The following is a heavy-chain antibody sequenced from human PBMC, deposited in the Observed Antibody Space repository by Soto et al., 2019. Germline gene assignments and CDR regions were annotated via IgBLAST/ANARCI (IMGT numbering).Heavy chain of an antibody. D-gene: IGHD3-9*01. CDR1: SGSISSGDYC. V-gene: IGHV4-31*03. J-gene: IGHJ4*02. CDR2: ISYSGST. CDR3: ARDVLTGFDF. Sequence: SETLSLTCTVSSGSISSGDYCWSWLRQRPGKGLEWIGYISYSGSTFYNPSLMSRVSISVDTSKKQFSLSLSSVTAADTAVYYCARDVLTGFDFWGQGTLVTVSS.